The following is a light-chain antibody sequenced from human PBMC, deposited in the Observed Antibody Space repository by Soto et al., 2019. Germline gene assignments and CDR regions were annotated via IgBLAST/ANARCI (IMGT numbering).Light chain of an antibody. J-gene: IGLJ1*01. Sequence: QSVLTQPPSASGTPGQRVNISCSGSSSNLGSNGVNWYQQLPGTAPKLLIYSNNQRPSGVPDRFSGSKSGTSASLAISGLQSEDEADYYCAAWDDSLNGFYVFGTGTKVTVL. CDR3: AAWDDSLNGFYV. CDR1: SSNLGSNG. V-gene: IGLV1-44*01. CDR2: SNN.